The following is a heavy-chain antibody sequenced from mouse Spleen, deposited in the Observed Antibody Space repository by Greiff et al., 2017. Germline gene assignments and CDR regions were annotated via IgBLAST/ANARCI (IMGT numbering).Heavy chain of an antibody. J-gene: IGHJ1*01. CDR3: ARPYGSSYVPPYFDV. CDR2: ISDGGSYT. D-gene: IGHD1-1*01. V-gene: IGHV5-4*02. Sequence: EVQLVESGGGLVKPGGSLKLSCAASGFTFSDYYMYWVRQTPEKRLEWVATISDGGSYTYYPDSVKGRFTISRDNAKNNLYLQMSSLKSEDTAMYYCARPYGSSYVPPYFDVWGAGTTVTVSS. CDR1: GFTFSDYY.